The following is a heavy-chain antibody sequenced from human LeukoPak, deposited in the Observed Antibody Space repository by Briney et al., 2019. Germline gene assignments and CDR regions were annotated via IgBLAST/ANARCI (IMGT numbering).Heavy chain of an antibody. CDR3: ARGSGYCSSTSCCWYYYYYMDV. CDR1: GFTFSSYW. CDR2: INSDGSST. D-gene: IGHD2-2*01. V-gene: IGHV3-74*01. J-gene: IGHJ6*03. Sequence: GGSLRLSCAASGFTFSSYWMHWVRQAPGKGLVWVSRINSDGSSTSYADSVKGRFTISRDNAKNTLYLQMNSLRAEDTAVYYCARGSGYCSSTSCCWYYYYYMDVWGKGTTVTISS.